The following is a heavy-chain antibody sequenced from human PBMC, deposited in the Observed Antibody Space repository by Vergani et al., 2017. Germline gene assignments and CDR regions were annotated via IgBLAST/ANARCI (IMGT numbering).Heavy chain of an antibody. CDR1: GFTFDDYA. Sequence: EVQLVESGGGLVQPGRSLRLSCAASGFTFDDYAMHWVRQAPGKGLEWVSGISWNSGSIGYADSVKGRFTISRDNAKNSLYLQMNSLRAEDTAVYYCARSLPYNPLLDWGQGTLVTVSS. CDR2: ISWNSGSI. CDR3: ARSLPYNPLLD. J-gene: IGHJ4*02. V-gene: IGHV3-9*01. D-gene: IGHD1-1*01.